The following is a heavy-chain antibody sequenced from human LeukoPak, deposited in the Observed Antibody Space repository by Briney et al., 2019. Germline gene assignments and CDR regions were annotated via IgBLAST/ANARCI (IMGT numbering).Heavy chain of an antibody. CDR3: ARAYSSSWYFNWFDP. J-gene: IGHJ5*02. CDR2: FFHIGGA. CDR1: GYSICSGYY. V-gene: IGHV4-38-2*02. Sequence: PSETLSLTCTVSGYSICSGYYWAWIRQPPGKGWEWIGKFFHIGGASYNPSLRRRVSPSVDTSKHQFPLQLTSVTAADTAVYYCARAYSSSWYFNWFDPWGQGTLVTVSS. D-gene: IGHD6-13*01.